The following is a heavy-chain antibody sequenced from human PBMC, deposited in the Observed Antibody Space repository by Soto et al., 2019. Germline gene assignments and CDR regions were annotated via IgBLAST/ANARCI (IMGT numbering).Heavy chain of an antibody. CDR3: AKILTLCGAMDV. CDR2: SNTGNGNT. J-gene: IGHJ6*02. D-gene: IGHD2-21*01. Sequence: SVKVSCKASGYSVTKYSIHWVRQAPGQRPERMGWSNTGNGNTKYYPTFRDRLTLTTDTSANTAYLELSSLDSDDPGLYYCAKILTLCGAMDVWGQGTTVTVSS. V-gene: IGHV1-3*04. CDR1: GYSVTKYS.